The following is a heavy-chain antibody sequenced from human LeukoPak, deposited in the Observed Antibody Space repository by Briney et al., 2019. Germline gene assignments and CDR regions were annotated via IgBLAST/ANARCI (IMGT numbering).Heavy chain of an antibody. V-gene: IGHV3-30-3*01. D-gene: IGHD3-16*01. CDR2: ISYDGSNK. CDR3: AREGGDGGASLDY. Sequence: GGSLRLSCAASGFTFSSYAMHWVRQAPGKGLEWVAVISYDGSNKYYADSVKGRFTISRDNSKNTLYLQMNSLRAEDTAVYYCAREGGDGGASLDYWGQGTLVTVSS. CDR1: GFTFSSYA. J-gene: IGHJ4*02.